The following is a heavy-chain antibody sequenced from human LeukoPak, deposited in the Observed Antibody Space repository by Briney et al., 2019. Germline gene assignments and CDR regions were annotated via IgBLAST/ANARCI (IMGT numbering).Heavy chain of an antibody. CDR3: ARTYYDFWSGFQDAFDI. Sequence: PSEILSLTCTVSGYSISSGYYWGWIRQPPGKGLEWIGSIYHSGSTYYNPSLKSRVTISVDTSKNQFSLKLSSVTAADTAVYYCARTYYDFWSGFQDAFDIWGQGTMVTVSS. CDR2: IYHSGST. D-gene: IGHD3-3*01. V-gene: IGHV4-38-2*02. CDR1: GYSISSGYY. J-gene: IGHJ3*02.